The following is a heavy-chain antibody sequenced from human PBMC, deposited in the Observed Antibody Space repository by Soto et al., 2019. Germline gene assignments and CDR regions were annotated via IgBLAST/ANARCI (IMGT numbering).Heavy chain of an antibody. CDR2: ISSSSSYL. Sequence: EVQLVESGGGLVKPGGSLRLSCAASGFTFRTYSMNWVRQAPGKGLEWVSSISSSSSYLYYADSVKGRFTISRDNAKNSLYLQMNGLRAEDTAVYYCAPVAGNIWGQGTLVTVSS. J-gene: IGHJ4*02. D-gene: IGHD6-19*01. V-gene: IGHV3-21*01. CDR3: APVAGNI. CDR1: GFTFRTYS.